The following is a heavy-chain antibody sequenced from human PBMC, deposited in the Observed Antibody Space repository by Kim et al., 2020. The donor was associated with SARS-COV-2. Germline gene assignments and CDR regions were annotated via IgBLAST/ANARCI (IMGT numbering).Heavy chain of an antibody. J-gene: IGHJ6*02. D-gene: IGHD6-6*01. CDR1: GFTFSSYG. CDR2: IWYDGSNK. V-gene: IGHV3-33*01. Sequence: GGSLRLSCAASGFTFSSYGMHWVRQAPGKGLEWVAVIWYDGSNKYYADSVKGRFTISRDNSKNTLYLQMNSLRAEDTAVYYCARDRKSSSSYYYYYYGMDVWGQGTTVTVSS. CDR3: ARDRKSSSSYYYYYYGMDV.